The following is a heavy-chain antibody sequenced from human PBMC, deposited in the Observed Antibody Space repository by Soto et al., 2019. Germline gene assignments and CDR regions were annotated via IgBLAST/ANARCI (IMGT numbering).Heavy chain of an antibody. V-gene: IGHV4-30-4*01. Sequence: QVQLQESGPGLVKPSETLSLTCTVSGGSIPGGVHSWSWIRQPPGKGLEWIGHIFDSGSTYYNPSLKSRLTISVDTSKNQFSLRLSSVTAADTAVYYCAREIMPLTNDWYFDLWGRGTLVTVSS. CDR2: IFDSGST. D-gene: IGHD2-8*01. CDR3: AREIMPLTNDWYFDL. CDR1: GGSIPGGVHS. J-gene: IGHJ2*01.